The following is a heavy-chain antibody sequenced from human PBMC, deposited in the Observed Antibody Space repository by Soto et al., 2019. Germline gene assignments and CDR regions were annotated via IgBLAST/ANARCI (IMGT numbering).Heavy chain of an antibody. D-gene: IGHD6-19*01. Sequence: WGSLRLSCAASGFTFSSYGMHCVRQAPGKGLEWVAVISYDGSNKYYADSVKGRFTISRDNSKNTLYLQMNSLRAEDTAVYYCAKDIEVAEYYYYGMDVWGKGTTVTGSS. CDR1: GFTFSSYG. J-gene: IGHJ6*04. CDR2: ISYDGSNK. V-gene: IGHV3-30*18. CDR3: AKDIEVAEYYYYGMDV.